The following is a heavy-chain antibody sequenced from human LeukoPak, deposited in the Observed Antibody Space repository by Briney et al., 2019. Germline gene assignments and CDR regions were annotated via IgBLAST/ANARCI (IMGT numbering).Heavy chain of an antibody. CDR1: GYTFTSYF. D-gene: IGHD3-22*01. V-gene: IGHV1-46*01. CDR3: ARDRTHYYGSSGYYSRWEY. Sequence: ASVKVSCKASGYTFTSYFMYWVRQAPGQGLEWMGLINPRGGNTRYAQKFQGRVTMTRDTSTSTVYMELSSLRSEDTAMYYCARDRTHYYGSSGYYSRWEYWGQGALVTVSS. CDR2: INPRGGNT. J-gene: IGHJ4*02.